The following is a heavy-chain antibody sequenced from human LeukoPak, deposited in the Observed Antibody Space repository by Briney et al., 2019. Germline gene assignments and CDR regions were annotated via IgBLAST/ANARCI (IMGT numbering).Heavy chain of an antibody. V-gene: IGHV3-30*03. J-gene: IGHJ4*02. CDR1: GFTFSSYG. CDR3: ARDLKVKSADYYFDY. Sequence: PGGSLRLSCAASGFTFSSYGMHWVRQAPGKGLEWVVVIANDGRDKHYGESVKGRFTISRDNSRNTLYLQTNSLRAEDTAVYYCARDLKVKSADYYFDYWGQGTLVTVSS. D-gene: IGHD2-15*01. CDR2: IANDGRDK.